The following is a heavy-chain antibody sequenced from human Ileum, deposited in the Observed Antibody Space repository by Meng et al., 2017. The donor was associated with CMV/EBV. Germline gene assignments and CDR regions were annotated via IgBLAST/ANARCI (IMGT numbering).Heavy chain of an antibody. Sequence: QGQLRQSGAGVEMAGSAGNVSCKASGGTFNSYAICWMRHAPGQGIKWMGGINPNVGRAIYEQKVQGRVTITADESTSTAYMELSSLRSEDTAVYYCASYSSVRGIAYWGQGTLVTVSS. V-gene: IGHV1-69*01. J-gene: IGHJ4*02. CDR1: GGTFNSYA. CDR2: INPNVGRA. CDR3: ASYSSVRGIAY. D-gene: IGHD3-10*01.